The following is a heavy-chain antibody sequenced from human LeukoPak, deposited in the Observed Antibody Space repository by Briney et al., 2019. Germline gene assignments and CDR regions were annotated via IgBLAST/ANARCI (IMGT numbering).Heavy chain of an antibody. V-gene: IGHV3-11*01. Sequence: GGSLRLSCAASGFTFSDYYMNWVRQAPGKGLERVSSISGGGTTIFYADSVKGRFTVSRDNAKNSLYLQMNSLRDEDTAVYYCARDPISPQLEETAWGKGTTVIVSS. J-gene: IGHJ6*04. CDR1: GFTFSDYY. D-gene: IGHD1-1*01. CDR3: ARDPISPQLEETA. CDR2: ISGGGTTI.